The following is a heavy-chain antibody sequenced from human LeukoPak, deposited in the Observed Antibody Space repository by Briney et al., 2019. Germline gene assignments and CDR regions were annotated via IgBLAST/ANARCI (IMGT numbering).Heavy chain of an antibody. V-gene: IGHV1-46*01. J-gene: IGHJ4*02. D-gene: IGHD5-12*01. CDR1: GYTFTSCY. Sequence: ALVKVSCKASGYTFTSCYMHWVRQAPGQGLEWMGIINPSGGSTSYAQKFQGRVTMTRDTSTSTVYMELSSLRSEDTAVYYCTRDLGQWLLQGIFFDYWGQGTLVTVSS. CDR3: TRDLGQWLLQGIFFDY. CDR2: INPSGGST.